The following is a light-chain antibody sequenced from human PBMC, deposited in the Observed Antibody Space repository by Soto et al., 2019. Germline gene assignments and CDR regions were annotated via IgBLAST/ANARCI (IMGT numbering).Light chain of an antibody. CDR3: TSYTVSTTVL. Sequence: QSVLTQPASVSGAPGQSITISCTGTSSDVGGYNYVSWYQQHPGKATKRMIYEVSNRPSGVSNRFSGSKSGNTASLTSSGLQAEDEADYYCTSYTVSTTVLFGGGTKLPVL. J-gene: IGLJ2*01. V-gene: IGLV2-14*01. CDR2: EVS. CDR1: SSDVGGYNY.